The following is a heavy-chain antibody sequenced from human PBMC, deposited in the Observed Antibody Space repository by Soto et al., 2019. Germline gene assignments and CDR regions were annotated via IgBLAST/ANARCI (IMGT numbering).Heavy chain of an antibody. V-gene: IGHV4-4*02. J-gene: IGHJ4*02. CDR1: SGSITDRSW. Sequence: QVQLQNSGPELVKASGTLSLTCAISSGSITDRSWWSWVRQPPGKGLEWIGEIYHGGNTNCNPTLESRLTISLDKSQNQSSLRLNSGHAADTAVYFCASQLTMPGTRGFEYWGQGSMVTVSS. CDR2: IYHGGNT. D-gene: IGHD1-1*01. CDR3: ASQLTMPGTRGFEY.